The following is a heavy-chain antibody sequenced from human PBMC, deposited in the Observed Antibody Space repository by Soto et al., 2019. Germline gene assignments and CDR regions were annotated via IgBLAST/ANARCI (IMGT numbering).Heavy chain of an antibody. V-gene: IGHV4-59*05. D-gene: IGHD7-27*01. Sequence: PSETLSLTCTVSGGSISSYYWSWIRQPPGKGLEWIGSIYYSGSTYYNPSLKSRVTISVDTSKNQFSLKLSSVTAADTAVYYCARGWGRIFDYWGQGTLVTVSS. CDR1: GGSISSYY. J-gene: IGHJ4*02. CDR3: ARGWGRIFDY. CDR2: IYYSGST.